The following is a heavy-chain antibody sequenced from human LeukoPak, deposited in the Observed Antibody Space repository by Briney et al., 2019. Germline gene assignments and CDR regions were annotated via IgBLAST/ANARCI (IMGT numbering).Heavy chain of an antibody. D-gene: IGHD1-26*01. Sequence: SDTLSLTCAVSGYPISSSNWWGWIRQPPGKGLEWIGYIYYSGSVYYNTSLKSRVTMSVDTSKNQFSMKMSSVTAVDTAVYYCARNAAGFEGGFDPWRQGTLVTVSS. J-gene: IGHJ5*02. V-gene: IGHV4-28*05. CDR2: IYYSGSV. CDR1: GYPISSSNW. CDR3: ARNAAGFEGGFDP.